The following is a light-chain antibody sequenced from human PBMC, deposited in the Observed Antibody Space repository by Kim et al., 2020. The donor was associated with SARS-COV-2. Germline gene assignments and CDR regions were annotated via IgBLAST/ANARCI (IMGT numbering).Light chain of an antibody. CDR3: NSRDSNDNVV. V-gene: IGLV3-19*01. J-gene: IGLJ2*01. CDR2: GKN. Sequence: ALGQTVMITGQGDSLRSYYATWEPQKPGQAPILGIYGKNNRPSGIPDRFSGSNSGNTASLTISGTQAGDEADYYCNSRDSNDNVVFGGGTTLT. CDR1: SLRSYY.